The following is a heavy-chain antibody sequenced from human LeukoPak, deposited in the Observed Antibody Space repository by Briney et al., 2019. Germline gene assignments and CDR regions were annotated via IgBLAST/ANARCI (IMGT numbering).Heavy chain of an antibody. V-gene: IGHV3-48*03. CDR2: ISSSGSTI. D-gene: IGHD1-26*01. CDR3: ARDGSGSYLVG. J-gene: IGHJ4*02. CDR1: GFTLSSYA. Sequence: GGSLRLSCAASGFTLSSYAMNWVRQAPGKGLEWVSYISSSGSTICYADSVKGRFTISRDNAKNSLYLQMNSLRAEDTAVYYCARDGSGSYLVGWGQGTLVTVSS.